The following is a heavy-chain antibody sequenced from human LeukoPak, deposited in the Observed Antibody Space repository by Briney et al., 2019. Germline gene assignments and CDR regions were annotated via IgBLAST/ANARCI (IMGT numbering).Heavy chain of an antibody. CDR2: IYPGDSNT. CDR1: GYSLTSCW. Sequence: GESLKTSWKGSGYSLTSCWIGWVRPMPREGLEWVGIIYPGDSNTRYSASFQGQVTMSADKSISTAYLQWSSLKASDTAMYYCGRAYDYYYHMDVWGQGTTVTVSS. V-gene: IGHV5-51*01. J-gene: IGHJ6*02. CDR3: GRAYDYYYHMDV.